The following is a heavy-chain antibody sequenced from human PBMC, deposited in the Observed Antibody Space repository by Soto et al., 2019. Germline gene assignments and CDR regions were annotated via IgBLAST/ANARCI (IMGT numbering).Heavy chain of an antibody. J-gene: IGHJ4*02. Sequence: VGSLRLSCAASGFTFSSYAMSWVRQAPGKGLEWVSAISGSGGSTYYADSVKGRFTISRDNSKNTLYLQMNSLRAEDTAVYYCAKWDGSGSYLDYWGQGTLVTVSS. CDR3: AKWDGSGSYLDY. CDR2: ISGSGGST. V-gene: IGHV3-23*01. CDR1: GFTFSSYA. D-gene: IGHD3-10*01.